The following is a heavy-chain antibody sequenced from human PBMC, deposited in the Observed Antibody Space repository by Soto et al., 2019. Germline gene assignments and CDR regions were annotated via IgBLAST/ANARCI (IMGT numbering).Heavy chain of an antibody. CDR3: ARETRSSRAY. D-gene: IGHD3-10*01. CDR2: ISSSGRTT. J-gene: IGHJ4*02. Sequence: EVQLVESGGTLVQPGGSLRLSCAASGFTFSNYEMSWVRQAPGKGLEWVSDISSSGRTTYYADSVKGRFTISRDNAKNSLYLQMNSLRAEETAVYYCARETRSSRAYWGQGTLVTVSS. CDR1: GFTFSNYE. V-gene: IGHV3-48*03.